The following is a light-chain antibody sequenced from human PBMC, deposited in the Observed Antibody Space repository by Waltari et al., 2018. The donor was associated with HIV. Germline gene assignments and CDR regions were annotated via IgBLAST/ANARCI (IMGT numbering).Light chain of an antibody. J-gene: IGKJ1*01. CDR3: MQSLQTPA. CDR2: LAS. V-gene: IGKV2-28*01. Sequence: DIALVQAPVSMYVSPGKSASISCRSGQSLLKTNGYYYLDRYLQMPGQSPQLLIYLASTRAPGVPDRFNGRGSGTDFTLTISRVQPEDVGVFYCMQSLQTPAFGQGTRMEI. CDR1: QSLLKTNGYYY.